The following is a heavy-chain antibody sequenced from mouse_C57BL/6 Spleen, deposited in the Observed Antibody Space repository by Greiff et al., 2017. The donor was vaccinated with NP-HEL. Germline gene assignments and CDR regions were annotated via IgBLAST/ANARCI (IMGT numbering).Heavy chain of an antibody. CDR3: ARSDSNYGY. V-gene: IGHV1-50*01. Sequence: VQLQQPGAELVKPGASVKLSCKASGYTFTSYWMQWVKQRPGQGLEWIGEIDPSDSYTNYNQKFKGKATLTVDTSSSTAYMQLSSLTSEDSAVYYCARSDSNYGYWGQGTTLTVSS. J-gene: IGHJ2*01. CDR2: IDPSDSYT. D-gene: IGHD2-5*01. CDR1: GYTFTSYW.